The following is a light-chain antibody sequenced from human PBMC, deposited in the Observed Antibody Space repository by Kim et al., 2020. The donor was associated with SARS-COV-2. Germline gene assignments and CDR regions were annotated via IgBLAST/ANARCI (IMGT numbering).Light chain of an antibody. J-gene: IGKJ1*01. Sequence: ASVGDRVTITCRASQSISDILNWYQLKPGKAPKLLIYTTSSLQSGVPSKFSGSGSGTDFTLSISSLKVEDFATYYCQQSYNAPLTFGHGTKVDIK. CDR3: QQSYNAPLT. CDR1: QSISDI. CDR2: TTS. V-gene: IGKV1-39*01.